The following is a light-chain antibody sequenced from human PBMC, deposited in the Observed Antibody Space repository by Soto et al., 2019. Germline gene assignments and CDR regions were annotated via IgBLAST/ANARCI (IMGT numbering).Light chain of an antibody. V-gene: IGKV1-39*01. CDR1: QSISRY. J-gene: IGKJ5*01. CDR3: QQFNSL. CDR2: GAT. Sequence: DIQMTQSPSSLSASVVDTVTITCRASQSISRYLNWYQQKPGKAPNLLIYGATSLQSGVPSRFSGSGSGTHFILTISNLQPEDFATYYCQQFNSLFGQGTRLEIK.